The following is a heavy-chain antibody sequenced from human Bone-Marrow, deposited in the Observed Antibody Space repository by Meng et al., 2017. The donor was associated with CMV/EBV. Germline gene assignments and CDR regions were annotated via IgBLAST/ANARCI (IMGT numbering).Heavy chain of an antibody. CDR3: AKGRSTVVTPRYYYGMDV. CDR1: GFTFSSYG. V-gene: IGHV3-30*02. D-gene: IGHD4-23*01. J-gene: IGHJ6*02. CDR2: IRYDGSNK. Sequence: GESLKISCAASGFTFSSYGMHWVRQAPGKGLEWVAFIRYDGSNKYYADSVKGRFTISRDNSKNTLYLQMNSLRAEDTAVYYCAKGRSTVVTPRYYYGMDVWGQGTTVTVSS.